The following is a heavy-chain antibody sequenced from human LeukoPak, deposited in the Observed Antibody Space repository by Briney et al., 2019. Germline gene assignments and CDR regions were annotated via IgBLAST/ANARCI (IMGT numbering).Heavy chain of an antibody. J-gene: IGHJ4*02. CDR2: ISWNSGSI. V-gene: IGHV3-9*01. Sequence: SLRLSCAASGFTFDDYAMHWVRHAPGKGLEWVSGISWNSGSIGYADSVKGRFTISRDNAKNSLYPQMNSLRAEDTALYYCAKDSGWLTPTYYFDYWGQGTLVTVSS. CDR1: GFTFDDYA. D-gene: IGHD4/OR15-4a*01. CDR3: AKDSGWLTPTYYFDY.